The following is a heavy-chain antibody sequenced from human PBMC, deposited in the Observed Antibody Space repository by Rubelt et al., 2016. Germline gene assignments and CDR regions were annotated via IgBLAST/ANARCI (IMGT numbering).Heavy chain of an antibody. V-gene: IGHV1-2*02. CDR1: GYTFTGYY. D-gene: IGHD6-19*01. Sequence: QVQLVQSGAEVKKPGASVKVSCKASGYTFTGYYMHWVRQAPGQGLEWMGWINPNSGGTNYEQKFQGRVTRTRDTSISTGCMELSRLRSDETAVYYCARDLYKGPRWLVAYWGQGTLVTVSS. J-gene: IGHJ4*02. CDR3: ARDLYKGPRWLVAY. CDR2: INPNSGGT.